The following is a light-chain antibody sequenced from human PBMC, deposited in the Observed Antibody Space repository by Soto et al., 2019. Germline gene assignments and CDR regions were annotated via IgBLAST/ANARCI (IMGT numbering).Light chain of an antibody. J-gene: IGKJ2*01. CDR3: QPSHSPPYT. CDR2: AAS. Sequence: DIQMTHSTASLSASVGDRVTITCRASQSITTYFNWYQQKPGKAPKLLIYAASSLQSGVPSRFSGSGSGKDFTLTISGLPPEDFPNYYCQPSHSPPYTFGQRTRLDIK. V-gene: IGKV1-39*01. CDR1: QSITTY.